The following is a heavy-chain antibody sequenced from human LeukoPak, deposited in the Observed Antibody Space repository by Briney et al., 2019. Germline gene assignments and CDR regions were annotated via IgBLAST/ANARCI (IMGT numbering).Heavy chain of an antibody. J-gene: IGHJ4*02. CDR1: GYTLTSYD. CDR2: MNPNSGNT. D-gene: IGHD5-12*01. CDR3: AVNLVATTHYLPY. Sequence: ASVKVSCKASGYTLTSYDINWVRQATGQGLEWMGWMNPNSGNTGYAQKFQGRVTMTRNTSISTAYMELSSLRSEDTAVYYCAVNLVATTHYLPYWGQGTLVTVSS. V-gene: IGHV1-8*01.